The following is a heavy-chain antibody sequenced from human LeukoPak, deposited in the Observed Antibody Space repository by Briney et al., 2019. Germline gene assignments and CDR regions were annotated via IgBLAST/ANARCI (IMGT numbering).Heavy chain of an antibody. V-gene: IGHV4-59*01. CDR1: GGSISSYY. CDR3: ARAKLLGFPSYGMDV. CDR2: IYYSGST. Sequence: SETLCLTCTVSGGSISSYYWSWIRQPPGKGLEWIGYIYYSGSTNYNPSLKSRVTISVDTSKNQFSLKLSSVTAADTAVYYCARAKLLGFPSYGMDVWGQGTTVTVSS. D-gene: IGHD2-15*01. J-gene: IGHJ6*02.